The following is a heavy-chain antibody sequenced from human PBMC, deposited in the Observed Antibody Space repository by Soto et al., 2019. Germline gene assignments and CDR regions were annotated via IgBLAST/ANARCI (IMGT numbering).Heavy chain of an antibody. CDR2: ISGSGGST. J-gene: IGHJ4*02. V-gene: IGHV3-23*01. D-gene: IGHD3-3*01. Sequence: GGSLRLSCAASGFTFSSYAMSWVRQAPGKGLEWVSAISGSGGSTYYADSVKGRFTISRDNSKNTLYLQMNSLRAEDTAVYYCATGRGDFWSGYDLFDYWGQGTLVTVSS. CDR3: ATGRGDFWSGYDLFDY. CDR1: GFTFSSYA.